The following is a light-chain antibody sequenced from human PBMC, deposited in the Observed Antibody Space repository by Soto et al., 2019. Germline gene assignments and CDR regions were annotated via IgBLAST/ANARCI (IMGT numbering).Light chain of an antibody. CDR1: SSNIGAGYD. Sequence: QSVLTQPPSVSGAPGQRVTISCTGSSSNIGAGYDVHWYQQLPGTAPKLLIYGNSNRPSGVPDRFSGSKSGTSASLAITGLKAEDEADYYCQSYDSSLSGSWVVFGGGTKVTVL. J-gene: IGLJ2*01. V-gene: IGLV1-40*01. CDR3: QSYDSSLSGSWVV. CDR2: GNS.